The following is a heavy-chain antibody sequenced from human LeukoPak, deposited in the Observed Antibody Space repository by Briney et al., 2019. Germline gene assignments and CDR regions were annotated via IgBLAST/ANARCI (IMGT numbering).Heavy chain of an antibody. CDR1: GGSFSGYY. Sequence: PSETLSLTCAVYGGSFSGYYWSWIRQPPGKGLEWIGEINHSGSTNYNPSLKSRVTISVDTSKNQFSLKLSSVTAADTAVYYCARLIARIFGVPRGAFDIWGQGSMVTVSS. V-gene: IGHV4-34*01. D-gene: IGHD3-3*01. CDR2: INHSGST. CDR3: ARLIARIFGVPRGAFDI. J-gene: IGHJ3*02.